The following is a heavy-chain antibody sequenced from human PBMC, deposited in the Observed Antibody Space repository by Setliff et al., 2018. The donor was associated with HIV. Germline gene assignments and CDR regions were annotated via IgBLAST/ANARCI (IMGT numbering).Heavy chain of an antibody. V-gene: IGHV3-33*01. CDR2: IWYDGSDK. J-gene: IGHJ3*02. D-gene: IGHD2-2*01. CDR1: GFTFSSYG. Sequence: GGSLRLSCAASGFTFSSYGMHWVRQAPGKGLEWVAVIWYDGSDKYYADSVKGRFTISRDNSKNTLYLHMNSLRDEDTAVYFCARDGGICSSTSCGAIGAFDIWGQGTMVTVSS. CDR3: ARDGGICSSTSCGAIGAFDI.